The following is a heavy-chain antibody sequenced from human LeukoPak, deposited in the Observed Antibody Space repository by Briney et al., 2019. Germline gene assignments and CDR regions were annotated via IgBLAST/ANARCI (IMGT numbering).Heavy chain of an antibody. V-gene: IGHV4-39*01. CDR2: IYYSGST. J-gene: IGHJ6*03. D-gene: IGHD3-3*01. CDR3: ARGPARYYDFWSGYSYYMDV. CDR1: GGSISSSSYY. Sequence: PSETLSLTCTVSGGSISSSSYYWGWIRQPPGKGLAWIGSIYYSGSTYYNPSLKSRVTISVDTSKNQFSLKLSSVTAADTAVYYCARGPARYYDFWSGYSYYMDVWGKGTTVTVSS.